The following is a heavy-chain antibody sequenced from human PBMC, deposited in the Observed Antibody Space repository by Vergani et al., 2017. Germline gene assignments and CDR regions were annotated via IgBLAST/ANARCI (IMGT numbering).Heavy chain of an antibody. CDR1: GGSFSGYY. Sequence: QVQLQESGPGLVKPSETLSLTCAVYGGSFSGYYWSWIRQPPGKGLEWIGEINHSGSTNYNPSLKSRVTISVDTSKNQFSLKLSSVTAADTAVYYCARDRLLWFGEFPKFDYWGQGTLVTVSS. D-gene: IGHD3-10*01. V-gene: IGHV4-34*01. CDR2: INHSGST. CDR3: ARDRLLWFGEFPKFDY. J-gene: IGHJ4*02.